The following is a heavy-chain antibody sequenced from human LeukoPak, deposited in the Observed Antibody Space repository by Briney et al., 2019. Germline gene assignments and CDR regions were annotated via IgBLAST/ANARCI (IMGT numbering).Heavy chain of an antibody. Sequence: SETLSLTCTVSGGSISSYYWSWIRQPPGKGLEWIGYIYYSGSTNYNPSLKSRVTISVDTSKNQFSLKLSSVTAADTAVYYCARGLRFLDFDYWGQGTLVTVSS. J-gene: IGHJ4*02. CDR2: IYYSGST. V-gene: IGHV4-59*01. CDR1: GGSISSYY. D-gene: IGHD3-3*01. CDR3: ARGLRFLDFDY.